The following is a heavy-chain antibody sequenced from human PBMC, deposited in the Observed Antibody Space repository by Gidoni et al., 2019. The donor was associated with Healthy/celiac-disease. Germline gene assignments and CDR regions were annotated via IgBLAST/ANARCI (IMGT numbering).Heavy chain of an antibody. D-gene: IGHD4-17*01. V-gene: IGHV4-31*03. J-gene: IGHJ6*02. CDR2: IDYSGST. CDR1: GGSISSGGYY. CDR3: ARYYGDYVGYYYGMDV. Sequence: QVQLQDSGPGLVQPSQTLSLTRTVPGGSISSGGYYWSWISQHPGKGLEWIGYIDYSGSTYYNPSLKSRVTISVDTSKNQFSLKLSSVTAADTAVYYCARYYGDYVGYYYGMDVWGQGTTVTVSS.